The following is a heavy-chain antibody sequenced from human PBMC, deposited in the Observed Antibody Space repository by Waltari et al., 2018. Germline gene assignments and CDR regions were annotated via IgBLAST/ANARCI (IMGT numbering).Heavy chain of an antibody. J-gene: IGHJ3*02. CDR3: ARDHGAGDGSGSYSAFDI. V-gene: IGHV3-33*01. CDR1: GFTFSSYG. D-gene: IGHD3-10*01. Sequence: QVQLVESGGGVVQPGRSLRLSCAASGFTFSSYGMHWVRQAPGKGLEWVAVIWYDGSNKYYADSVKGRFTISRDNSKNTLYLQMNSLRAEDTAVYYCARDHGAGDGSGSYSAFDIWGQGTMVTVSS. CDR2: IWYDGSNK.